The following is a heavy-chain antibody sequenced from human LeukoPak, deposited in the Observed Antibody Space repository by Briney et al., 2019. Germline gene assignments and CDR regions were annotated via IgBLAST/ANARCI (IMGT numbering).Heavy chain of an antibody. V-gene: IGHV3-7*01. CDR2: IMQDGSEK. J-gene: IGHJ4*02. CDR1: GFTFSSYW. Sequence: GGSLRLSCAASGFTFSSYWMSWVRQAPGKGLEWVANIMQDGSEKYYVDSVKGRFTISRDNAKNSLYLQMNSLRAEDTAVYYCARVELLWFGELLYQDYWGQGTLVTVPS. CDR3: ARVELLWFGELLYQDY. D-gene: IGHD3-10*01.